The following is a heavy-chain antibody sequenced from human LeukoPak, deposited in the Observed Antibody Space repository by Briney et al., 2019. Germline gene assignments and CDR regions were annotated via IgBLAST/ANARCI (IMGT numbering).Heavy chain of an antibody. CDR3: ERGGYSSSWYDDY. Sequence: SETLSLTCAVYGGSFSGYYWSWIRQPPGKGLEWIGEINHSGSTNYNPSLKSRVTISVDTSKNQFSLKLSSVTAADAAVYYCERGGYSSSWYDDYWGQGTLVTVSS. J-gene: IGHJ4*02. D-gene: IGHD6-13*01. CDR2: INHSGST. CDR1: GGSFSGYY. V-gene: IGHV4-34*01.